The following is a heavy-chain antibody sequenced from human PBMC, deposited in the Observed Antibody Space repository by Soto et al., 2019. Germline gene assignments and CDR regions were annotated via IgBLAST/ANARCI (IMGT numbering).Heavy chain of an antibody. J-gene: IGHJ6*02. V-gene: IGHV1-69*13. D-gene: IGHD3-3*01. Sequence: GASVKVSCKASGGTFSSYAISWVRQAPGQGLEWMGGIIPIFGTANYAQKFQGRVTITADESTSTAYMELSSLRSEDTAVYYCAHPSSYYDFWSGYPPDYYYYGMDAWGQGTTVTVSS. CDR1: GGTFSSYA. CDR2: IIPIFGTA. CDR3: AHPSSYYDFWSGYPPDYYYYGMDA.